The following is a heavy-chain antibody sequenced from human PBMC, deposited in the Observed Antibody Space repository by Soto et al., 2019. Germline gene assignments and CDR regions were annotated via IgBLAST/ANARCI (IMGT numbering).Heavy chain of an antibody. CDR2: IIPIFGTA. Sequence: QVQLVQSGAEVQKPGSSVKVSCKASGGTFSSYAISWVRQAPGQGLEWMGGIIPIFGTANYAQKFQGRVTITADESTSTAYMELSSLRSEDTAVYYCARVSRYSSSWYLGGMDVWGQGTTVTVSS. D-gene: IGHD6-13*01. CDR1: GGTFSSYA. J-gene: IGHJ6*02. CDR3: ARVSRYSSSWYLGGMDV. V-gene: IGHV1-69*01.